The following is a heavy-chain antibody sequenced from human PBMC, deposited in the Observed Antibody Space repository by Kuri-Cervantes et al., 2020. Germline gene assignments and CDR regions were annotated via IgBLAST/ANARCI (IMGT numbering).Heavy chain of an antibody. J-gene: IGHJ4*02. V-gene: IGHV3-30-3*01. D-gene: IGHD1-20*01. CDR1: GFTFSSYA. Sequence: GESLKISCAASGFTFSSYAMHWVRQAPGKGLEWVAVISYDGSNKYYADSVKGRFTISRDNSKNTLYLQMNSLRVEDTAVYYCAREGNNWNQRGYFDCWGQGTLVTVSS. CDR2: ISYDGSNK. CDR3: AREGNNWNQRGYFDC.